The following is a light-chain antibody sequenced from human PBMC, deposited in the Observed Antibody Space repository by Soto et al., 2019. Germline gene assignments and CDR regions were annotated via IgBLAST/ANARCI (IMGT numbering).Light chain of an antibody. V-gene: IGLV1-44*01. CDR1: DSNIGSPA. CDR3: AAWDDDLHVWL. CDR2: SSN. Sequence: QSVLTQPPSVSATPGQGVTLSCSGGDSNIGSPAVNWYQQVPGTAPKLLIYSSNQRPSGVPDRISGSKSGTSASLAISGLQSEDEADYYCAAWDDDLHVWLFGGGTKLTVL. J-gene: IGLJ2*01.